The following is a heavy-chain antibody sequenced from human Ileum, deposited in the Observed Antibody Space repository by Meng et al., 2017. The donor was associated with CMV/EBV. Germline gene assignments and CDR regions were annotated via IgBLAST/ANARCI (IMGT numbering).Heavy chain of an antibody. D-gene: IGHD1-26*01. CDR3: ARGNRGSPRSKPFDY. CDR1: VWSFSGSY. Sequence: YVWSFSGSYWSWIRQPPGKGLEWIGEINHSGSTNYNPSLKSRVTISVDTSKNQFSLKLSSVTAADTAVYYCARGNRGSPRSKPFDYWGQGTLVTVSS. V-gene: IGHV4-34*01. CDR2: INHSGST. J-gene: IGHJ4*02.